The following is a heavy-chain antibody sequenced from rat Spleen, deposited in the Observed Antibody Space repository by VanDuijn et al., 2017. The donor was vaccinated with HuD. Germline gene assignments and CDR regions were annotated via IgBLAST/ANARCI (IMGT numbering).Heavy chain of an antibody. J-gene: IGHJ2*01. CDR1: GFSLTTYH. V-gene: IGHV2-43*01. Sequence: SGPGLVQPSQTLSLTCTVSGFSLTTYHVSLVRQPPGKGLEWMGVIWTGGNTAYNSLLKSRLSISRDTSKSQVFLKMNSLQTEDTATYYCTRVGYSSFLRYFDYWGQGVMVTVSS. CDR2: IWTGGNT. CDR3: TRVGYSSFLRYFDY. D-gene: IGHD1-2*01.